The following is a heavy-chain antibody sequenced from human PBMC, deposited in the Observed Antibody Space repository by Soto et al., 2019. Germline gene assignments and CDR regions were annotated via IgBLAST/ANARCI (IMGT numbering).Heavy chain of an antibody. CDR3: ARDRGYDAHDYDSTAMDV. V-gene: IGHV3-21*01. CDR2: IRGFSPYT. Sequence: EVQLVESGGGLVKPGGSLRLSCISSGFTFRTYTMNWVRQAPGKGLEWVAGIRGFSPYTFYAESVKGRFTISRDNAKNSLYLKMNSLRAEDTAVYYCARDRGYDAHDYDSTAMDVWGQGTTVTVSS. CDR1: GFTFRTYT. J-gene: IGHJ6*02. D-gene: IGHD3-22*01.